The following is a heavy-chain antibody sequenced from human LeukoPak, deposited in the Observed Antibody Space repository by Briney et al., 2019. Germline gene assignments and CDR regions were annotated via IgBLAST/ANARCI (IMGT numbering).Heavy chain of an antibody. CDR1: GESFSGHH. D-gene: IGHD2-2*01. CDR3: ARQYCSATSCYFDY. CDR2: INHSGST. Sequence: PSETLSLTCAVYGESFSGHHWSWIRQPPGKGLEWIGEINHSGSTNHNPSLKSRVTISVHTSKNQFSLKVNSVTAADTAVYYCARQYCSATSCYFDYWGQGTLVTVSS. J-gene: IGHJ4*02. V-gene: IGHV4-34*01.